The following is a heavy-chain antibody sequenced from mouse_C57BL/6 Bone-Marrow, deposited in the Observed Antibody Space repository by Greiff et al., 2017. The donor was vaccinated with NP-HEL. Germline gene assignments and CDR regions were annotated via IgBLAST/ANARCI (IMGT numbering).Heavy chain of an antibody. CDR1: GFTFSSYG. J-gene: IGHJ2*01. Sequence: EVKLAESGGDLVKPGGSLKLSCAASGFTFSSYGMSWVRQTPDKRLEWVATISSGGSYTYYPDSVKGRFTISRDNAKNTLYLQMSSLKSEDTAMYYCARQGYYYGSLDYWGQGTTLTVSS. CDR2: ISSGGSYT. D-gene: IGHD1-1*01. CDR3: ARQGYYYGSLDY. V-gene: IGHV5-6*01.